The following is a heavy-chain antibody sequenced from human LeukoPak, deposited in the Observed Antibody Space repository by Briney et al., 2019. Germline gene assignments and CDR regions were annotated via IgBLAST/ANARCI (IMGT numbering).Heavy chain of an antibody. CDR2: INPNSGGT. CDR3: ARGAEVHYYDILTGYYEYYFDY. J-gene: IGHJ4*02. CDR1: GYTFTSYG. Sequence: ASVKVSCKASGYTFTSYGISWVRQAPGQGLEWMGWINPNSGGTNYAQKFQGRVTMTRDTSISTAYMELSRLRSDDTAVYYCARGAEVHYYDILTGYYEYYFDYWGQGTLVTVSS. D-gene: IGHD3-9*01. V-gene: IGHV1-2*02.